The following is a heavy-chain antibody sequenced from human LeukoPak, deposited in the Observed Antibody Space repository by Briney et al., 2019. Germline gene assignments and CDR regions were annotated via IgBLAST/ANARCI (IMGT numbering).Heavy chain of an antibody. D-gene: IGHD6-13*01. CDR2: IIPILGIA. CDR1: GGTFSSYT. J-gene: IGHJ4*02. CDR3: ARGIAAAGPPEY. Sequence: SVKVSCKASGGTFSSYTISWVRQAPGQGLEWMGRIIPILGIANYAQKLQGRVTITADKSTNTAYMELSSLRSEDTAVYYCARGIAAAGPPEYRGQGTLVTVSS. V-gene: IGHV1-69*02.